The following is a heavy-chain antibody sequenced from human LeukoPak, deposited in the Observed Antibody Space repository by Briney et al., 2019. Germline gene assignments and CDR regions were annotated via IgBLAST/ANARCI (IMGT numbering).Heavy chain of an antibody. CDR2: FYYAGST. V-gene: IGHV4-59*12. J-gene: IGHJ6*02. Sequence: SETLSLTCTVSGDSISTFSWSWIRQSPGKGLEWIGYFYYAGSTNYNPSLQSRATISVDTSQNQFSLKLSSVTAADTAVYYCARDLSSGWYGAYYYYGMDVWGQGTTVTVSS. CDR1: GDSISTFS. CDR3: ARDLSSGWYGAYYYYGMDV. D-gene: IGHD6-19*01.